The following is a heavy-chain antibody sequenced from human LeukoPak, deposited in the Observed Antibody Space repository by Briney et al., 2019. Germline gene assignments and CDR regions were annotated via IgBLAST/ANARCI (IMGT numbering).Heavy chain of an antibody. Sequence: PSETLSLTCTVSGGSISSSSYYWGWIRQPPGKGLEWIGSIYYSGSTYYNPSLKSRVTISVDTSKNQFSLKLSSVTAADTAVYYCARYFVYYDSSDAFDIWGQGTMVTVSS. D-gene: IGHD3-22*01. J-gene: IGHJ3*02. V-gene: IGHV4-39*07. CDR1: GGSISSSSYY. CDR2: IYYSGST. CDR3: ARYFVYYDSSDAFDI.